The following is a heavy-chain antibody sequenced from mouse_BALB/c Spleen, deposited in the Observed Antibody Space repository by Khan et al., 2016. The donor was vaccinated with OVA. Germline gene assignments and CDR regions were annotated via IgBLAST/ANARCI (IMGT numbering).Heavy chain of an antibody. J-gene: IGHJ3*01. Sequence: GELVESGGDLVEPGGSLKLSCAASGFTFSTYGMSWVRQTPDKRLEWVATISTGGHYTYYPDSVRGRFTISRDNAKNTLYLQMTSLKSEDTAMFYCARLAYYYDSEGFAYWGQGTLVTVSA. D-gene: IGHD1-1*01. CDR2: ISTGGHYT. V-gene: IGHV5-6*02. CDR1: GFTFSTYG. CDR3: ARLAYYYDSEGFAY.